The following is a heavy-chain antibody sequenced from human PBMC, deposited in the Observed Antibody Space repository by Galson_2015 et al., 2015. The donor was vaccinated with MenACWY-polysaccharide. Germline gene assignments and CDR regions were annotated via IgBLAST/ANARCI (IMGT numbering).Heavy chain of an antibody. CDR2: INYSGST. J-gene: IGHJ2*01. V-gene: IGHV4-59*01. Sequence: YWNWIRQPPGKGLEWVGYINYSGSTNHNPSLKSRVTMSVDTSKNQFSLNLTSVTDADTAVYYCARAIAVAGQRRDFDLWGRGTLVTVSS. D-gene: IGHD6-19*01. CDR1: Y. CDR3: ARAIAVAGQRRDFDL.